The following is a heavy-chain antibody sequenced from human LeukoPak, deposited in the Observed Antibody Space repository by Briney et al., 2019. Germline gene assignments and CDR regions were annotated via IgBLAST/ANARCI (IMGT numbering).Heavy chain of an antibody. CDR2: ISGSGANT. J-gene: IGHJ4*02. V-gene: IGHV3-23*01. D-gene: IGHD2/OR15-2a*01. Sequence: GGSLRLSCEASGFTFSSYATTWVRQAPGKGLEWVSTISGSGANTYYADSVKGRFTISRDNSKNTLSLQMNSLRVEDTALYYCAKYSDSTGAHYFDYWGQGTLVTVSS. CDR1: GFTFSSYA. CDR3: AKYSDSTGAHYFDY.